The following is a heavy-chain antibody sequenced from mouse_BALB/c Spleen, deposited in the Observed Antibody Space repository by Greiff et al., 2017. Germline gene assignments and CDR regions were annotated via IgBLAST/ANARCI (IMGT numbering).Heavy chain of an antibody. D-gene: IGHD1-1*01. CDR3: ARCPYYYGSGYAMDY. CDR2: ISYSGST. CDR1: GYSITSDYA. J-gene: IGHJ4*01. V-gene: IGHV3-2*02. Sequence: EVKLMESGPGLVKPSQSLSLTCTVTGYSITSDYAWNWIRQFPGNKLEWMGYISYSGSTSYNPSLKSRISITRDTSKNQFFLQLNSVTTEDTATYYCARCPYYYGSGYAMDYWGQGTSVTVSS.